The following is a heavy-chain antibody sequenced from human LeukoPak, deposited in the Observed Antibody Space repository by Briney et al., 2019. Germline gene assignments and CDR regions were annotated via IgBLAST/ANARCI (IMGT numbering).Heavy chain of an antibody. CDR2: ISYDGTDT. V-gene: IGHV3-30-3*01. CDR3: ARGRYYYEISGYFDY. D-gene: IGHD3-22*01. CDR1: GFTFSSYA. J-gene: IGHJ4*02. Sequence: GGSLRLSCAASGFTFSSYAMHWVRQAPGKGLEWVALISYDGTDTYYTDSVKGRFTISRDNSKNTVYLHMNGLRPEDTALYYCARGRYYYEISGYFDYWGQGTLVTVSS.